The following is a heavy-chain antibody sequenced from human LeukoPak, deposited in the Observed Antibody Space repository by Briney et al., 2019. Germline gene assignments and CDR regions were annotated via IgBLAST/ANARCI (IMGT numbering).Heavy chain of an antibody. V-gene: IGHV3-23*01. J-gene: IGHJ4*02. CDR2: ISNNGGYT. CDR3: AKQLGYCSDGSCYFPY. D-gene: IGHD2-15*01. Sequence: PGGSLRLSCAASGFTFSSSAMSWVRQAPGKGLEWVSAISNNGGYTYYADSVQGRFTISGDNSKSTLCLQMNSLRAEDTAVYYCAKQLGYCSDGSCYFPYWGQGTLVTVSS. CDR1: GFTFSSSA.